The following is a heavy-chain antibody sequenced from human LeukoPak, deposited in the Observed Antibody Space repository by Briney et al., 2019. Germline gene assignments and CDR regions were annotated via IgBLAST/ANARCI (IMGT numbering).Heavy chain of an antibody. CDR3: SRHKDGQWRGNRDT. Sequence: PGGSLRLSCAASGFTFSDYYMSWIRQAPGKGLEWVGRIRSKANNYATEYGTSVKGRFRISRDDSSNTAYLQMNSLKTEDTAIYYCSRHKDGQWRGNRDTWGQGTLVTVSS. CDR2: IRSKANNYAT. CDR1: GFTFSDYY. V-gene: IGHV3-73*01. D-gene: IGHD4-23*01. J-gene: IGHJ5*02.